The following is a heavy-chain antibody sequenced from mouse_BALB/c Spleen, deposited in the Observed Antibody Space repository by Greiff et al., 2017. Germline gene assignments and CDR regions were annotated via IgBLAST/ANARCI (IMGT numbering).Heavy chain of an antibody. CDR2: IYPGSGST. V-gene: IGHV1S22*01. D-gene: IGHD2-14*01. J-gene: IGHJ3*01. CDR1: GYTFTSYW. CDR3: TRSRYRYDWFAY. Sequence: LQQPGSELVRPGASVKLSCKASGYTFTSYWMHWVKQRPGQGLEWIGNIYPGSGSTNYDEKFKSKATLTVDTSSSTAYMQLSSLTSEDSAVYYCTRSRYRYDWFAYWGQGTLVTVSA.